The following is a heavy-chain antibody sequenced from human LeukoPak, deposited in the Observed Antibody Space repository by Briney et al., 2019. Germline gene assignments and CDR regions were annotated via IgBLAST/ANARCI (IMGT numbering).Heavy chain of an antibody. Sequence: KVSCKASGGTFSSYTISWVRQAPGQGLEWMGRIIPILGIANYAQKFQGRVTITADKSTSTAYMELSSLRSEDTAVYYCAREGSSSLNDAFDIWGQGTMVTVSS. CDR2: IIPILGIA. CDR1: GGTFSSYT. V-gene: IGHV1-69*04. D-gene: IGHD6-13*01. J-gene: IGHJ3*02. CDR3: AREGSSSLNDAFDI.